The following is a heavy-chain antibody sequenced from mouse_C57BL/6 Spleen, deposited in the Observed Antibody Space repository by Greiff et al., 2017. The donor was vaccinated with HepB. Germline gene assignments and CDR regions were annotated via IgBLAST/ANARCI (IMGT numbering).Heavy chain of an antibody. CDR1: GFTFSSYT. J-gene: IGHJ2*01. CDR3: ARHGLRLREFDY. V-gene: IGHV5-9*01. Sequence: DVKLVESGGGLVKPGGSLKLSCAASGFTFSSYTMSWVRQTPEKRLEWVATISGGGGNTYYPDSVKGRFTIARDNAKNTLYLQMSSLRSEDTALYYCARHGLRLREFDYWGQGTTLTVSS. D-gene: IGHD3-2*02. CDR2: ISGGGGNT.